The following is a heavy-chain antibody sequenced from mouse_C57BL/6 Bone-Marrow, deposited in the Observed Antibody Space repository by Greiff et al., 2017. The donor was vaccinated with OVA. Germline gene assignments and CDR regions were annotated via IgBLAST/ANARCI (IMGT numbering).Heavy chain of an antibody. CDR2: ISDGGSYT. Sequence: EVQRVESGGGLVKPGGSLKLSCAASGFTFSSYAMSWVRQTPAKRLEWVATISDGGSYTYYPDHVQGRFTISSDNAKNNLYLQMSHLKSEDTAMYYCARDKSNYFDYWGQGTTLTVSS. V-gene: IGHV5-4*01. J-gene: IGHJ2*01. CDR3: ARDKSNYFDY. CDR1: GFTFSSYA. D-gene: IGHD1-3*01.